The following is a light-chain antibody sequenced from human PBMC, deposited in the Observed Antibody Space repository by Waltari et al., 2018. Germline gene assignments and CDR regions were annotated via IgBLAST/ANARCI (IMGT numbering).Light chain of an antibody. CDR3: QVWESSSEVL. V-gene: IGLV3-21*01. J-gene: IGLJ2*01. CDR2: YDD. CDR1: NFGGKS. Sequence: SYVLAQPPSVSVAPGKTATITCGGNNFGGKSVHWYQRKPGQAPVLVIYYDDNRPSGIPARFTCSTSADTATLTISGVEAGDEADYFCQVWESSSEVLVGGGTKLTVL.